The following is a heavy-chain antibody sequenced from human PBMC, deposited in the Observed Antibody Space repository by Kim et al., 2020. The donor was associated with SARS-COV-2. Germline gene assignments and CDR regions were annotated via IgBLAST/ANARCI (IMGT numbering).Heavy chain of an antibody. CDR1: GFTFSSYS. J-gene: IGHJ6*02. Sequence: GGSLRLSCAASGFTFSSYSMNWVRQAPGKGLEWVSSISSSSSYIYYADSVKGRFTISRDNAKNSLYLQMNSLRAEDTAVYYCARNYGYCSGGSCYNYYGMDVWGQGTTVTVSS. CDR3: ARNYGYCSGGSCYNYYGMDV. V-gene: IGHV3-21*01. CDR2: ISSSSSYI. D-gene: IGHD2-15*01.